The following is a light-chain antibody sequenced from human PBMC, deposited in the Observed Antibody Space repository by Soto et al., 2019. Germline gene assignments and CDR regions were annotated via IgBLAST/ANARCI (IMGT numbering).Light chain of an antibody. CDR2: DAS. V-gene: IGKV1-5*01. J-gene: IGKJ5*01. Sequence: DIQMTHSPSTLSASVGDRVTITFRASQSISSWLAWYQQKPGKAPKLLIYDASSLESGVPSRFSGSGSGTEFTLTISSLQPDDFATYYCQQYNSWPPITFGQGTRLEIK. CDR1: QSISSW. CDR3: QQYNSWPPIT.